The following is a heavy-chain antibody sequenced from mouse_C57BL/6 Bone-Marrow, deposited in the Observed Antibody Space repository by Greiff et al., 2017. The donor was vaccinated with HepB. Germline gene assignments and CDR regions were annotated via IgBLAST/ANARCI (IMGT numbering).Heavy chain of an antibody. CDR2: ISSGGSYT. CDR1: GFTFSSYG. D-gene: IGHD2-2*01. V-gene: IGHV5-6*01. CDR3: ARHQGEYGYDLFDY. Sequence: EVQRVESGGDLVKPGGSLKLSCAASGFTFSSYGMSWVRQTPDKRLEWVATISSGGSYTYYPDSVKGRFTISRDNAKNTLYLQMSSLKSEDTAMYYCARHQGEYGYDLFDYWGQGTTLTVSS. J-gene: IGHJ2*01.